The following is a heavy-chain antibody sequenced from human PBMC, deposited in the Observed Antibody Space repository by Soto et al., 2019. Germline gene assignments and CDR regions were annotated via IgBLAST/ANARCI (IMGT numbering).Heavy chain of an antibody. CDR2: IYYSGST. D-gene: IGHD1-26*01. Sequence: QLQLQESGPGLVKPSETLSLTCTVSGGSISSSNYYWGWIRQPPGKGLAWFGSIYYSGSTYYTPSRKGLAPISRDTSTNQSSLKLSSVSAAHTAVYYCATQVVGGGYVYTFDPWGQGTLVTVCS. CDR1: GGSISSSNYY. CDR3: ATQVVGGGYVYTFDP. V-gene: IGHV4-39*01. J-gene: IGHJ5*02.